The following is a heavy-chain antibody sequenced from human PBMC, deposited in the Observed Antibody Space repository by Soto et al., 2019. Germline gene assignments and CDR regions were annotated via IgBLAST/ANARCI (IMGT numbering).Heavy chain of an antibody. Sequence: PGGSLRLSCAASGFTFTRYSMNWVRQAPGKGLEWVSSISSTTNYIYYADSMKGGFTVSRDNAKNSVYLEMNSLSAEDTAVYYCARESEDLTSNFDFWGQGTLVTVSS. CDR1: GFTFTRYS. V-gene: IGHV3-21*01. CDR3: ARESEDLTSNFDF. J-gene: IGHJ4*02. CDR2: ISSTTNYI.